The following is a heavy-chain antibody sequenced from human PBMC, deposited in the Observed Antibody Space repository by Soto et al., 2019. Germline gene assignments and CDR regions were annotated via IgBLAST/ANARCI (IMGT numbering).Heavy chain of an antibody. Sequence: EVQLLDSGGGLVQPGGSLRLSCAASGFTFSTYSLAWVRQAPGKGLAWVSGLSGGGANTFYADSVKCRFTISVDNSTNTVYLQMNSLRVEDTAVYYCARWDGYGDEWGQGTLVTVSS. D-gene: IGHD5-18*01. CDR2: LSGGGANT. CDR3: ARWDGYGDE. V-gene: IGHV3-23*01. J-gene: IGHJ4*02. CDR1: GFTFSTYS.